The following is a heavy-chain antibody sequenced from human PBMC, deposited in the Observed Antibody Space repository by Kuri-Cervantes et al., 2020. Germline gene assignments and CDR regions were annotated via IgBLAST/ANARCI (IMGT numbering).Heavy chain of an antibody. CDR2: ISGSDGST. CDR3: AKSAGDYAPLDY. J-gene: IGHJ4*02. Sequence: GESLKISCAASGFTFSSYAMSWVRQAPGKGLEWVSAISGSDGSTYYADSVKGRFTISRDNSKNTLYLQMNSLRAEDTAVYYCAKSAGDYAPLDYWGQGTLVTVSS. D-gene: IGHD4-17*01. CDR1: GFTFSSYA. V-gene: IGHV3-23*01.